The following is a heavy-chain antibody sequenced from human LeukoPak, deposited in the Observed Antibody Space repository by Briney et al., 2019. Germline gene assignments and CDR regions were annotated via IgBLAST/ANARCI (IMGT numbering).Heavy chain of an antibody. CDR1: GYSFTDYW. J-gene: IGHJ4*02. CDR2: IYPDDSDT. Sequence: GESLKISCKGSGYSFTDYWIGWVRQMPGKGLEWMGIIYPDDSDTRYSPSFQGQVTISADKSISTAYLQWSSLKASDTAMYYCASGRCSSTSCQYYFDYWGQGTLVTVSS. V-gene: IGHV5-51*01. CDR3: ASGRCSSTSCQYYFDY. D-gene: IGHD2-2*01.